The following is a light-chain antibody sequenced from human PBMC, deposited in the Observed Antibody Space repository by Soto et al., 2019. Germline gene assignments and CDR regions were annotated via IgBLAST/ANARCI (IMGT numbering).Light chain of an antibody. CDR3: SSYTSSSTLVV. Sequence: QSALTQPASVSGSPGQSITISCTGTSSDVGDYNYVSWYQQHPGKAPKLMIYEVNNRPSGVSNRFSGSKSGNTASLTISGLQAEDEGDYYCSSYTSSSTLVVFGGGTKVTVL. J-gene: IGLJ2*01. CDR1: SSDVGDYNY. V-gene: IGLV2-14*01. CDR2: EVN.